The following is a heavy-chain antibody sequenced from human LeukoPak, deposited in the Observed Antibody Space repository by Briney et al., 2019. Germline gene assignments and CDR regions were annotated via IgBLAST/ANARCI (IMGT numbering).Heavy chain of an antibody. J-gene: IGHJ5*02. CDR2: IYYTGST. CDR1: GGSISSYY. V-gene: IGHV4-59*01. D-gene: IGHD3-16*01. Sequence: SETLSLTCSVSGGSISSYYWSWIRQPPGKGLEWIGYIYYTGSTKYNPSLKSRVTISVDTSRNQFALKLTSVTAADTAVYYCARGGGWFDPWGQGTLVTVSA. CDR3: ARGGGWFDP.